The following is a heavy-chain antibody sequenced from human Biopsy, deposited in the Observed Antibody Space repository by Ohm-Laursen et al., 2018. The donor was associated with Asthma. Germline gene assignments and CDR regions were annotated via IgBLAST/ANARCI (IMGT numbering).Heavy chain of an antibody. CDR2: INHSGST. Sequence: PSETLSLTCAVYGGSFSGYYWSWIRQPPGKGLEWIGEINHSGSTNYNPSLKSRVTISVDTSKNQFSLKLSSVTAADTAVYYCARVVGGYCSSTSCYGGYYYGMDVWGQGTTVTVSS. CDR1: GGSFSGYY. V-gene: IGHV4-34*01. D-gene: IGHD2-2*01. J-gene: IGHJ6*02. CDR3: ARVVGGYCSSTSCYGGYYYGMDV.